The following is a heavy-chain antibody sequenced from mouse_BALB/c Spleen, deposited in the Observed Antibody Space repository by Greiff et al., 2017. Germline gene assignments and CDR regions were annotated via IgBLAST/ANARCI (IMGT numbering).Heavy chain of an antibody. D-gene: IGHD1-1*01. CDR3: ARDEDYALDY. CDR1: GFTFSDYY. V-gene: IGHV5-4*02. Sequence: EVKLVESGGGLVKPGGSLKLSCAASGFTFSDYYMYWVRQTPEKRLEWVATISDGGSYTYYPDSVKGRFTISRDNAKNNLYLQMSSLKSEDTAMYYCARDEDYALDYWGQGTTLTGSS. CDR2: ISDGGSYT. J-gene: IGHJ2*01.